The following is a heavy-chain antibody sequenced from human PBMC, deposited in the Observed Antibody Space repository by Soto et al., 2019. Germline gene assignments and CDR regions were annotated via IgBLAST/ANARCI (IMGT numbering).Heavy chain of an antibody. V-gene: IGHV3-64D*08. CDR1: GFTFSNYA. D-gene: IGHD2-15*01. Sequence: GGSLRLSCSASGFTFSNYAMHWVRQAPGKGLEYVSVISSNGGSTYYADSVKGRFTVSRDNSKNTLYLQMSSLTADDTAVYYCVKVHLLRVLVNYFDYWGRGTLVTVSS. J-gene: IGHJ4*02. CDR2: ISSNGGST. CDR3: VKVHLLRVLVNYFDY.